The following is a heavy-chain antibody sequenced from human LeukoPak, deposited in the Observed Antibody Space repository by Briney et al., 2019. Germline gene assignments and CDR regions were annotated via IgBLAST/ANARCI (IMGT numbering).Heavy chain of an antibody. CDR3: AKDLSGWYQFDAFDI. CDR1: GFTFSSYG. J-gene: IGHJ3*02. Sequence: GRPLRLSCAASGFTFSSYGMHWVRQAPGKGLEWVAVISYDGSNKYYADSVKGRFTISRDNSKNTLYLQMNSLRAEDTAVYYCAKDLSGWYQFDAFDIWGQGTMVTVSS. CDR2: ISYDGSNK. V-gene: IGHV3-30*18. D-gene: IGHD6-19*01.